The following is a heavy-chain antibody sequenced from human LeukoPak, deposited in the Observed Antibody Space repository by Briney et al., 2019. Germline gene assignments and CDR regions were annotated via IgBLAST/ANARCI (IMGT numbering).Heavy chain of an antibody. J-gene: IGHJ3*02. CDR2: ISSSTSYI. V-gene: IGHV3-21*01. Sequence: GGSLRLSCAASGFTFSSYSMNWVRQAPGKGLEWVSSISSSTSYIYYADSVKGRFTISRDNAKNSLYLQMNSLRAEDTAVYYCARAKRNGFDIWGQGTMVTVSS. CDR3: ARAKRNGFDI. CDR1: GFTFSSYS.